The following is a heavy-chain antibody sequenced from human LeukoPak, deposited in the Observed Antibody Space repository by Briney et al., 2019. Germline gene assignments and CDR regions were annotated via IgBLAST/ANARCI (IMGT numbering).Heavy chain of an antibody. J-gene: IGHJ4*02. D-gene: IGHD6-19*01. CDR2: ISGSGSST. CDR1: GFTFTIYA. Sequence: PGGSLRLSCAASGFTFTIYAMSWVRQAPGKGLEWVSTISGSGSSTYYADSVKGRFTISRDNSNNTLYLQMNSLRAEDTAVYYCAMGYSSGSLGYWGQGTLVTVSS. V-gene: IGHV3-23*01. CDR3: AMGYSSGSLGY.